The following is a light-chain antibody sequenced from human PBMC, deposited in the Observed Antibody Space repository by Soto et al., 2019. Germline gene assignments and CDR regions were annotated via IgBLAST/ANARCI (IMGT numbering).Light chain of an antibody. CDR1: QSLSGT. CDR3: QQRTLWPRT. CDR2: GAS. J-gene: IGKJ1*01. Sequence: EIVLTQSPATLSLSPGERATLSCRASQSLSGTLAWFQHKPGQPPRLLIYGASNRATGIPARFIASGSGTDFTLTISSLETEDFAVYYCQQRTLWPRTFGQGTKVEIK. V-gene: IGKV3-11*01.